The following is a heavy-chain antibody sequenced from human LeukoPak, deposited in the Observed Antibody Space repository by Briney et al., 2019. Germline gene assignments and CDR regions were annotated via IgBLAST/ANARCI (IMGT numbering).Heavy chain of an antibody. Sequence: GGSLRLSCAASGFTFSSYSMNWVRQAPGKGLEWVSSISSSSYIYYADSVKGRFTISRDNAKNSLYLQMNSLRAEDTAVYYCARDFVRIAALSDIGYWGQGTLVTVSS. CDR1: GFTFSSYS. J-gene: IGHJ4*02. D-gene: IGHD6-6*01. V-gene: IGHV3-21*01. CDR2: ISSSSYI. CDR3: ARDFVRIAALSDIGY.